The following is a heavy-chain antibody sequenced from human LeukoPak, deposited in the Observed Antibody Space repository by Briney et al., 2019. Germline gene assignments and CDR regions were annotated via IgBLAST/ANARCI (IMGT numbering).Heavy chain of an antibody. Sequence: GGSLRLSCSASRFTFSNYAMSWVRQAPGRGLEWVSAISASGGDTYYTDSVKGRFTVSRDNFKNTLYLQMNSLRVGDTAVYYCAKNPQYYYDSSGFFEYWGQGTLVTVSS. CDR3: AKNPQYYYDSSGFFEY. CDR1: RFTFSNYA. J-gene: IGHJ4*02. CDR2: ISASGGDT. D-gene: IGHD3-22*01. V-gene: IGHV3-23*01.